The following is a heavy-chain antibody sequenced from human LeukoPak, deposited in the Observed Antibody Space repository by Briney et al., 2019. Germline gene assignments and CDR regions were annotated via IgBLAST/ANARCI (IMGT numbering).Heavy chain of an antibody. CDR1: GFTFSSYG. D-gene: IGHD5-12*01. J-gene: IGHJ4*02. CDR3: VKDLLGYSGYDPFDY. CDR2: ISYDGSNK. V-gene: IGHV3-30*18. Sequence: GGSLRLSCAASGFTFSSYGMHWVRQAPGKGLEWVAVISYDGSNKYYADSVKGRFTISRDNSKNTLYLQMNSLRAEDTAVYYCVKDLLGYSGYDPFDYWGQGTLVTVSS.